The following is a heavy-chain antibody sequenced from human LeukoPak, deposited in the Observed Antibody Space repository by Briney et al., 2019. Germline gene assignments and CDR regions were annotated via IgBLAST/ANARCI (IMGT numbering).Heavy chain of an antibody. D-gene: IGHD4-23*01. J-gene: IGHJ4*02. CDR2: ISYSGST. V-gene: IGHV4-39*07. Sequence: SETLSLTCTVSGGSISSSSYYWGWNRQPPGKGLEWIGSISYSGSTYYNPSLKSRVTISVDTSKNQFSLKLSSVTAADTAVYYCARHTDYGGNPDWGQGTLVTVSS. CDR3: ARHTDYGGNPD. CDR1: GGSISSSSYY.